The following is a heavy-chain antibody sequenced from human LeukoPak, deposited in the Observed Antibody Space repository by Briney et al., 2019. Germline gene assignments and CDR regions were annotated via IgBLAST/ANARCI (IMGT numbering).Heavy chain of an antibody. CDR2: IYYSGST. CDR1: GGSISSSSYY. CDR3: ARRGYYGSGSYYMGYFDY. J-gene: IGHJ4*02. V-gene: IGHV4-39*07. Sequence: SETLSLTCTVSGGSISSSSYYWGWIRQPPGKGLEWIGSIYYSGSTYYNPSLKSRVTISVDTSKNQFSLKLSSVTAADTAVYYCARRGYYGSGSYYMGYFDYWGQGTLVTVSS. D-gene: IGHD3-10*01.